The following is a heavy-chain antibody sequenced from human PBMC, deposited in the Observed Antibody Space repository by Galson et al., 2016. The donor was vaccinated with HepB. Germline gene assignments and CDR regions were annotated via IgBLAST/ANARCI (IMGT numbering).Heavy chain of an antibody. D-gene: IGHD3-9*01. V-gene: IGHV3-7*01. CDR2: INHDGGET. J-gene: IGHJ4*02. Sequence: SLRLSCATSGFTFSSYWIAWVRQAPGKGLEWVANINHDGGETYYVDSVKGRFTISRDNAKNSLYLQMKSLRAEDTPMYYCVPFYDILTSWGKGTLVTVSS. CDR3: VPFYDILTS. CDR1: GFTFSSYW.